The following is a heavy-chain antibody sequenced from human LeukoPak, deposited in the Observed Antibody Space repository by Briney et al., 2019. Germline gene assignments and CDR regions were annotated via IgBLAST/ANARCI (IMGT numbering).Heavy chain of an antibody. D-gene: IGHD5-24*01. CDR3: AREEMATTSFDY. Sequence: ASVKVSCKASGYTFTGYYMHWVRQAPGQGLEWMGWINPNSGTTNYAQKFQGRVTMTRDTSISTAYMELSRLTSDDTAVYYYAREEMATTSFDYWGQGTLVTVSS. CDR2: INPNSGTT. J-gene: IGHJ4*02. CDR1: GYTFTGYY. V-gene: IGHV1-2*02.